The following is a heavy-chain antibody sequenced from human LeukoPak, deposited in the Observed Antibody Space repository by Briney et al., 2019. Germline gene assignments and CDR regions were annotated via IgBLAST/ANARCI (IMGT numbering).Heavy chain of an antibody. CDR2: INPSGGST. Sequence: ASVKVSCKASEYIFTNYHMHWVRQAPGQGLEWMGIINPSGGSTNYAQKFQGRVTVTRDMSTSTVYMELSSLISEDTAVYYCAKYGHSPYFDDWGQGTLVTVSS. CDR3: AKYGHSPYFDD. J-gene: IGHJ4*02. V-gene: IGHV1-46*01. CDR1: EYIFTNYH. D-gene: IGHD4-17*01.